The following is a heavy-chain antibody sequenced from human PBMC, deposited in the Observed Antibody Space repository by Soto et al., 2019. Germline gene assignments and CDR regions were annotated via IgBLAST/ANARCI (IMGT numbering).Heavy chain of an antibody. CDR2: IQSGGTT. Sequence: PGGSLRLSCAASGFTVSSKYMTWVRQAPGKGLEWVSLIQSGGTTYYADSVKGRFTISRDTSENTLHLQMDSLRVEDTAVYYCARAGDYVWGSYPNYYYYYGMDVWGQGTTVTVSS. CDR1: GFTVSSKY. D-gene: IGHD3-16*01. J-gene: IGHJ6*02. CDR3: ARAGDYVWGSYPNYYYYYGMDV. V-gene: IGHV3-66*01.